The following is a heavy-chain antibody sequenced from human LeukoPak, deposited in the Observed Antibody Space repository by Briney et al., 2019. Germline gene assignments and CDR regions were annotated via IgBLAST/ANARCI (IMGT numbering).Heavy chain of an antibody. CDR1: GYTFTSYA. CDR3: ARAPEGSGYGNWFDR. D-gene: IGHD5-12*01. CDR2: IIPILGIA. J-gene: IGHJ5*02. V-gene: IGHV1-69*04. Sequence: ASVKVSCKASGYTFTSYAIHWVRQAPGQGLEWMGRIIPILGIANYAHKFQGRVTITADKSTSTAYMELSSLRSEDTAVYYCARAPEGSGYGNWFDRWGQGTLVTVSS.